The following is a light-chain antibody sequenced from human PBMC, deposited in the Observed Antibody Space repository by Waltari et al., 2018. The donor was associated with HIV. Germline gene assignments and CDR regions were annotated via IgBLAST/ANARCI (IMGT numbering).Light chain of an antibody. J-gene: IGLJ3*02. CDR3: GTWDSSLSAV. Sequence: QSVLTQPPSVSAAPGQTVTISCSGRGSNIGGTEVSWYQQLPGTAPKLLIYDNNKRSSGIPDRFSGSKSGTSATLGITGLQTGDEADYYCGTWDSSLSAVFGGGTKVTV. CDR1: GSNIGGTE. V-gene: IGLV1-51*01. CDR2: DNN.